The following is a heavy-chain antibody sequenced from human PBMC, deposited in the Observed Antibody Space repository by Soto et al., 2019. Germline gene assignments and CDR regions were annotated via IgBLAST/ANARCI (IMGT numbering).Heavy chain of an antibody. CDR3: ARHRQGGSSWTSTKSHWFDP. CDR2: IYPGDSDT. CDR1: GYSFTSYW. Sequence: PGESLKISCKGSGYSFTSYWIGWVRQMPGKGLEWMGIIYPGDSDTRYSPSFQGQVTISADKSISTAYLQWSSLKASDTAMYYCARHRQGGSSWTSTKSHWFDPWGQGTLVTVSS. D-gene: IGHD6-13*01. V-gene: IGHV5-51*01. J-gene: IGHJ5*02.